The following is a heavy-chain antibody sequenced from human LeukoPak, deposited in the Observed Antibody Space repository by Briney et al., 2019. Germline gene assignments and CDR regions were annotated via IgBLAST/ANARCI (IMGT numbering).Heavy chain of an antibody. D-gene: IGHD3-10*01. Sequence: SETLSLTCAVYGGSFSGYYWSWIRQPPGKGLEWIGEINHSGSTNYNPSLKSRVTISVDTSKNQFSLKLSSVTAADTAVYYCARLVRYYYGSGSYQPHLRFDYWGQGTLVTVSS. CDR1: GGSFSGYY. CDR2: INHSGST. V-gene: IGHV4-34*01. J-gene: IGHJ4*02. CDR3: ARLVRYYYGSGSYQPHLRFDY.